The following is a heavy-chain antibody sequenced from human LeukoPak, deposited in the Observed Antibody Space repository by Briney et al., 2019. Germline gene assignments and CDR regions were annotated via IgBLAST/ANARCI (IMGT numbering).Heavy chain of an antibody. J-gene: IGHJ3*02. CDR3: ARLRPVAGYDAFDI. CDR1: GGTFSSYY. Sequence: SETPSLTCSVCGGTFSSYYLSWIRQPPGKGLEWIGYIYYSGSTNYNPSLKSRVTMSVDTSKNQCSLKLTSVNAADTAVSYCARLRPVAGYDAFDIWGHGTMVTVSS. CDR2: IYYSGST. D-gene: IGHD6-19*01. V-gene: IGHV4-59*08.